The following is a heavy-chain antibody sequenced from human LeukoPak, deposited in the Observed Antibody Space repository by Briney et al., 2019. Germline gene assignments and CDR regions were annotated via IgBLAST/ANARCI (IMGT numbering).Heavy chain of an antibody. CDR3: TKRSRGYYDF. CDR1: GFTVSTDN. J-gene: IGHJ4*02. CDR2: VYSGNDGT. Sequence: GGSLRLSCAASGFTVSTDNMSWVRQVPGKGLEWVSVVYSGNDGTNYADSVRGRFTISRDDSKNMVYLQMNNLRLEDAAVYYCTKRSRGYYDFWGQGTLVTVSS. V-gene: IGHV3-66*02. D-gene: IGHD3-10*01.